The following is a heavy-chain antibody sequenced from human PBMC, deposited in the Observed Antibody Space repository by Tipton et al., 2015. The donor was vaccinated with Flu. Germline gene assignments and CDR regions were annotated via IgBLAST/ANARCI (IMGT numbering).Heavy chain of an antibody. D-gene: IGHD3-10*01. CDR1: GDSISSDYH. Sequence: LRLSCAVSGDSISSDYHWGWIRQFPGKGLEWIGTVSRSGSTYYNPSLKSRVTISVDTSKNQFSLKLSSVTAADTAVYYCARAHPTGSLGAFDIWGQGTMVTVSS. J-gene: IGHJ3*02. CDR2: VSRSGST. V-gene: IGHV4-38-2*01. CDR3: ARAHPTGSLGAFDI.